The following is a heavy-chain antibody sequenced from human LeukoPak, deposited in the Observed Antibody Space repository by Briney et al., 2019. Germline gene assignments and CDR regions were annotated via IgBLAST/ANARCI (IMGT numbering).Heavy chain of an antibody. Sequence: SETLSLTCTVSGGSISGSSYYWGWIRQPPGKGLEWIGSIYYSGSTYYNPSLKSRVTISVDTSKNQFSLKLSSVTAADTAVYYCARDWSEYSSGAFDYWGQGTLVTVSS. D-gene: IGHD6-19*01. CDR2: IYYSGST. V-gene: IGHV4-39*07. J-gene: IGHJ4*02. CDR1: GGSISGSSYY. CDR3: ARDWSEYSSGAFDY.